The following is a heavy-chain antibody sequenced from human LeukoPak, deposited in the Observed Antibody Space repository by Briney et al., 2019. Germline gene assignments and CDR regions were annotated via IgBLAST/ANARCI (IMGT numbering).Heavy chain of an antibody. J-gene: IGHJ4*02. CDR1: GDSFSNSNW. V-gene: IGHV4-4*02. CDR2: ISQSGST. D-gene: IGHD3-9*01. CDR3: ARVRHYDILTGYYVTYFDY. Sequence: SGTLSLTCVVSGDSFSNSNWWSWVRQPPGKGLEWIGEISQSGSTNYHPSLKSRVTISVDRSKNQFSLKLSSVTAADTAVYYCARVRHYDILTGYYVTYFDYWGQGTLVTVSS.